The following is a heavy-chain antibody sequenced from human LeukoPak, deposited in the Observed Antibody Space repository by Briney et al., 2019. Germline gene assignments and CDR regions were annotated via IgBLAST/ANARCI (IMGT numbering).Heavy chain of an antibody. J-gene: IGHJ5*02. V-gene: IGHV4-34*01. CDR1: GGSFSGYY. CDR3: ARGRKPTTIFGVVISGKWFDP. CDR2: INHSGST. Sequence: SETLSLTCAVYGGSFSGYYWSWIRQPPGKGLEWIGEINHSGSTNYNPSLKSRVTISVDTSKNQFSLKLSSVTAADTAVYYCARGRKPTTIFGVVISGKWFDPWGQGTLVTVSS. D-gene: IGHD3-3*01.